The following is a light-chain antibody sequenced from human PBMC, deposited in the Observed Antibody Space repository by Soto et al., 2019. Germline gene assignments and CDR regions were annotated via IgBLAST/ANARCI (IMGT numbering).Light chain of an antibody. V-gene: IGKV3-20*01. CDR3: QEYGSSPYT. J-gene: IGKJ2*01. CDR2: GAY. CDR1: QSVNNNY. Sequence: ETGLTHSPGTLSLSPGERATHSCRASQSVNNNYLAWYQQKPGQAPRLLIYGAYTRANGIPDRFSGSGSGLDVTLTISRLEPEDCAVYSFQEYGSSPYTFGQGTKVEIK.